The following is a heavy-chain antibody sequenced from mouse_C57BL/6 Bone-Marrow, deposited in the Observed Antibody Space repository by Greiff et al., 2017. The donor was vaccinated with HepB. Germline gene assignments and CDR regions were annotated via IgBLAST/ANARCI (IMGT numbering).Heavy chain of an antibody. V-gene: IGHV1-64*01. CDR1: GYTFTSYW. J-gene: IGHJ2*01. CDR3: AREEVYYYGSIFDY. Sequence: QVHVKQPGAELVKPGASVKLSCKASGYTFTSYWMHWVKQRPGQGLEWIGMIHPNSGSTNYNEKFKSKATLTVDKSSSTAYMQLSSLTSEDSAVYYCAREEVYYYGSIFDYWGQGTTLTVSS. CDR2: IHPNSGST. D-gene: IGHD1-1*01.